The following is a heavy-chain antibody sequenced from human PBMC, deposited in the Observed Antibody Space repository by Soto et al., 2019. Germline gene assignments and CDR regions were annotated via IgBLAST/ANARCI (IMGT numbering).Heavy chain of an antibody. CDR1: GYSFSDFG. D-gene: IGHD1-7*01. J-gene: IGHJ5*02. V-gene: IGHV1-18*01. CDR2: TSTSNDKT. Sequence: QVQLMQSGAEMKQPGASVKVSCRASGYSFSDFGISWVRQAPGQGLEWVGWTSTSNDKTDYAQKVQGRVTMTTDTSTNTAYMELRGLRSDDTAVYYCARGRGELRFDPWGKGTLVTVSS. CDR3: ARGRGELRFDP.